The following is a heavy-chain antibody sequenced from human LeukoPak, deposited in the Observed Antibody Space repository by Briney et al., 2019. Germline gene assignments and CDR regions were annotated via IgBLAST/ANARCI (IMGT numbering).Heavy chain of an antibody. Sequence: GGSLRLSCTASRFTFSSYAMSWFRQAPRKGLEWVSSISGTGDSTYYADSVKGRFTISRDNSKNTLYLQMNSLRAEDTAIYYCAKDFDFWSAYYRGDDCWGQGTLVTVSS. CDR2: ISGTGDST. CDR3: AKDFDFWSAYYRGDDC. D-gene: IGHD3-3*01. CDR1: RFTFSSYA. V-gene: IGHV3-23*01. J-gene: IGHJ4*02.